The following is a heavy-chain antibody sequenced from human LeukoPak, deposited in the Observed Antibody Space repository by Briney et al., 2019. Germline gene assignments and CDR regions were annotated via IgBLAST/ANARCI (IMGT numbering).Heavy chain of an antibody. CDR2: IIPIFGTA. CDR1: GYTFTSYY. D-gene: IGHD3-9*01. V-gene: IGHV1-69*13. J-gene: IGHJ4*02. Sequence: GASVKVSCKASGYTFTSYYMHWVRQAPGQGLEWMGGIIPIFGTANYAQKFQGRVTITADESTSTAYMELSSLRSEDTAVYYCARDAADWLLGFDYWGQGTLVTVSS. CDR3: ARDAADWLLGFDY.